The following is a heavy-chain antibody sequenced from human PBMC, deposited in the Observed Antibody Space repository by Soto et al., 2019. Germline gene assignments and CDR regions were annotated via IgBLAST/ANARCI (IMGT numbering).Heavy chain of an antibody. D-gene: IGHD3-22*01. CDR3: AGDPDSQYNDSHASSYP. CDR2: IIPIIGII. CDR1: GGTFSTYT. J-gene: IGHJ5*02. Sequence: QVQLVQSGAEVKKPGSSVKVSCKASGGTFSTYTITWVRQAPGQRLEWMGRIIPIIGIINYAQKFQGRVTITANKFTGTAYMELTRLRSDDTAVYYCAGDPDSQYNDSHASSYPWGQGTLVTVSS. V-gene: IGHV1-69*08.